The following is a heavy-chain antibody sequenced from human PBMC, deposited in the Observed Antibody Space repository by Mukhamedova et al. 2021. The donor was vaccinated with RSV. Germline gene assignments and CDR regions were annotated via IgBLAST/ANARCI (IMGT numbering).Heavy chain of an antibody. V-gene: IGHV3-23*01. J-gene: IGHJ4*01. D-gene: IGHD2-2*01. Sequence: GFTLSSYAMTWVRQAPGKGLEWVSSMNSAGTTYFADSVKGRFTISRDNSKNTLFLQMNSLRAEDTAVYYCAKRVVISSTSCPNFD. CDR1: GFTLSSYA. CDR3: AKRVVISSTSCPNFD. CDR2: MNSAGTT.